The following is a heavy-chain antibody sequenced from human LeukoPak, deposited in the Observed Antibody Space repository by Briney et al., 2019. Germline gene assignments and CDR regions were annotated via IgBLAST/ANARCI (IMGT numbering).Heavy chain of an antibody. CDR2: IYHSGST. CDR1: GGSISSGGYY. CDR3: AREVVTIFGVASAAFDI. Sequence: SEALSLTCTVSGGSISSGGYYWSWIRQPPGKGLEWIGYIYHSGSTYYNPSLKSRVTISVDRSKNQFSLKLSSVTAADTAVYYCAREVVTIFGVASAAFDIWGQGTMVTVSS. V-gene: IGHV4-30-2*01. D-gene: IGHD3-3*01. J-gene: IGHJ3*02.